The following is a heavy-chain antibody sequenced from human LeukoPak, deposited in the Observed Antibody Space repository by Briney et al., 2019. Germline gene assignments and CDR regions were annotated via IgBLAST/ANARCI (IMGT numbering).Heavy chain of an antibody. D-gene: IGHD6-19*01. CDR2: IYYSGST. V-gene: IGHV4-59*08. Sequence: SETLSLTCTVSGGSISSYYWSWIRQPPGEGLEWIGYIYYSGSTNYNPSLKSRVTISVDTSKNQFSLKLSSVTAADTAVYYCARRRIAVADYWYFDLWGRGTLVTVSS. CDR1: GGSISSYY. J-gene: IGHJ2*01. CDR3: ARRRIAVADYWYFDL.